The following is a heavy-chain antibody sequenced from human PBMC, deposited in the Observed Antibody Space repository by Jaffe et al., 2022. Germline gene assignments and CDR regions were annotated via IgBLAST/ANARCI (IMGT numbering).Heavy chain of an antibody. CDR1: GYSISSGYY. CDR2: IYHSGST. V-gene: IGHV4-38-2*01. D-gene: IGHD6-19*01. J-gene: IGHJ4*02. CDR3: ARITVAPPSFSY. Sequence: QVQLQESGPGLVKPSETLSLTCAVSGYSISSGYYWGWIRQPPGKGLEWIGSIYHSGSTYYNPSLKSRVTISVDTSKNQFSLKLSSVTAADTAVYYCARITVAPPSFSYWGQGTLVTVSS.